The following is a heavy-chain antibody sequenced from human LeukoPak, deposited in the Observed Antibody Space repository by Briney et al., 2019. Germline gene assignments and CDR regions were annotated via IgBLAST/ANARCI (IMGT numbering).Heavy chain of an antibody. Sequence: SKTLSLTCTVSGGSISSSNYYWGWIRQPPGKGLEWIGNIYYSGSTYYNPPLKSRVTISVDTSKNQFSLTLSSVTAADTAVYYCARGRGYSGYDYYYYYYYMDVWGKGTTVTVSS. CDR2: IYYSGST. V-gene: IGHV4-39*07. CDR3: ARGRGYSGYDYYYYYYYMDV. CDR1: GGSISSSNYY. J-gene: IGHJ6*03. D-gene: IGHD5-12*01.